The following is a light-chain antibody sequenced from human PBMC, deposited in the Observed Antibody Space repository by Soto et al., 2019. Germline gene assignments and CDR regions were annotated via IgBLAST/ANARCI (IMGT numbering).Light chain of an antibody. Sequence: IVLTQSPGTLSFSAGERATLSCRASQRVNSRYLAWYQQKPGQAPRLLIYGVSNRATGIPDRFSGSGSGTDFTLTIRRLEPEDFAVYYCQQRSNWPPAFTFGPGTKVDIK. CDR3: QQRSNWPPAFT. CDR2: GVS. V-gene: IGKV3D-20*02. J-gene: IGKJ3*01. CDR1: QRVNSRY.